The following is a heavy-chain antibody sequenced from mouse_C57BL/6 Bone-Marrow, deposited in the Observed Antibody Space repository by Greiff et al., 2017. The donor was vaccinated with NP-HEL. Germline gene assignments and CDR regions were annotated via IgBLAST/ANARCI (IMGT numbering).Heavy chain of an antibody. CDR1: GFTFSDAW. V-gene: IGHV6-6*01. Sequence: EVQVVESGGGLVQPGGSMKLSCAASGFTFSDAWMDWVRQSPEKGLEWVAEIRNKANNHATYYAESVKGRFTISRDDSKSSVYLQMNSLRAEDTGIYYCTSMVTTAWFAYWGQGTLVTVSA. J-gene: IGHJ3*01. CDR3: TSMVTTAWFAY. CDR2: IRNKANNHAT. D-gene: IGHD2-1*01.